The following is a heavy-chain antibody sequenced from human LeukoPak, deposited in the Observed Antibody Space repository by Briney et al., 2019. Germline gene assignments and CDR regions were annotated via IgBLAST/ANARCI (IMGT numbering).Heavy chain of an antibody. CDR1: VGSISSYY. Sequence: KPSETLSLTCTVSVGSISSYYGSWIRQPPGKGLEWTGYICYSGSTNYNTSLKSRVTISVDTSKNQFSLKLSSVTAADTAVYYCASVPHITMVRGVTNRYYYYYGMDVWGQGTTVTVSS. CDR3: ASVPHITMVRGVTNRYYYYYGMDV. J-gene: IGHJ6*02. D-gene: IGHD3-10*01. CDR2: ICYSGST. V-gene: IGHV4-59*08.